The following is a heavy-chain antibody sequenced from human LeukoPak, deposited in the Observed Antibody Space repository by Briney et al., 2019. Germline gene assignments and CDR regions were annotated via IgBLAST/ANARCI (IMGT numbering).Heavy chain of an antibody. V-gene: IGHV4-39*07. CDR1: GGSISSSSYY. CDR3: ARVERWAYYFDY. Sequence: PSETLSLTCTVSGGSISSSSYYWGWIRQPPGKGLEWIGSIYYSGSTYYNPSLKSRVTISVDTSKNQFSLKLSSVTAADTAVYYCARVERWAYYFDYWGQGTLVTVSS. CDR2: IYYSGST. D-gene: IGHD4-23*01. J-gene: IGHJ4*02.